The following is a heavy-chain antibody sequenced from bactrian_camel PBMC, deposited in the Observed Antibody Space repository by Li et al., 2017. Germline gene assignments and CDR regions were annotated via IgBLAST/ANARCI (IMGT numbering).Heavy chain of an antibody. CDR1: GFIFSTAD. V-gene: IGHV3S40*01. D-gene: IGHD3*01. CDR2: IEGGYSDT. J-gene: IGHJ4*01. Sequence: VQLVESGGGLVQPGGSLRLSCAASGFIFSTADMNWVRQVPGKGLEWVSTIEGGYSDTYYADSVKGRFTISRDNAKNTMYLQMNSLKPGDTAVYYCVRDLMGRSAYWGQGTQVTVS. CDR3: VRDLMGRSAY.